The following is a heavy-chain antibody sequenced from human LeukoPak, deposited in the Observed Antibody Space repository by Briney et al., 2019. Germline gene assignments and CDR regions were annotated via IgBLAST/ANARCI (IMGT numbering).Heavy chain of an antibody. CDR2: IYYSGST. D-gene: IGHD1-26*01. Sequence: SETLSLTCTVSGGSISSYYWSWIRQPPGKGLEWIGYIYYSGSTNYNPSLKSRVTISVDTSKNQFSLKLSSVTAADTAVYYCARVIVGATTVRWFDPWGQGTLVTVSS. J-gene: IGHJ5*02. CDR1: GGSISSYY. CDR3: ARVIVGATTVRWFDP. V-gene: IGHV4-59*01.